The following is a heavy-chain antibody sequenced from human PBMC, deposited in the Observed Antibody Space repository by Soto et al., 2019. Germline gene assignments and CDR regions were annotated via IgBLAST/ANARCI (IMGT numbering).Heavy chain of an antibody. CDR2: INPSGGST. V-gene: IGHV1-46*01. CDR1: GYTFTSYY. Sequence: GASVKVSCKASGYTFTSYYMHWVRQAPGQGLEWMGIINPSGGSTSYAQKFQGRVTMTRDTSTSTVYMELSSLRSEDTAVYYCARAYYDFWSGYSNWFDPWGQGTLVTVFS. CDR3: ARAYYDFWSGYSNWFDP. J-gene: IGHJ5*02. D-gene: IGHD3-3*01.